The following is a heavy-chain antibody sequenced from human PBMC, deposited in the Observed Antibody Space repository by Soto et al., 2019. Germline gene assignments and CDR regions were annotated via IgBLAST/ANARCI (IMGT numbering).Heavy chain of an antibody. D-gene: IGHD3-10*01. CDR1: GYTFTNYG. Sequence: GASVKVSCKASGYTFTNYGICWVRQAPGQGLEWMGWINVYNGNTKYAQKVQGRVTMTTDTSTSTAYMELRSLRSDDTAVYYCARGVGSGSYYNQYNWFDPWGQGTLVTVSS. J-gene: IGHJ5*02. CDR3: ARGVGSGSYYNQYNWFDP. V-gene: IGHV1-18*01. CDR2: INVYNGNT.